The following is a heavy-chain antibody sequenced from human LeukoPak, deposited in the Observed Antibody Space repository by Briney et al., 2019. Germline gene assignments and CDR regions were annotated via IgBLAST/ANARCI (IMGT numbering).Heavy chain of an antibody. CDR1: GGSISSSSYY. CDR3: ARRPILTGYYMDV. V-gene: IGHV4-39*01. CDR2: IYYSGST. J-gene: IGHJ6*03. Sequence: NTSETLSLTCTVSGGSISSSSYYWGWIRQPPGKRLEWIGSIYYSGSTYYNPSLKSRVTISVDTSKNQFSLKLSSVTAADTAVYYCARRPILTGYYMDVWGKGTTVTISS. D-gene: IGHD3-9*01.